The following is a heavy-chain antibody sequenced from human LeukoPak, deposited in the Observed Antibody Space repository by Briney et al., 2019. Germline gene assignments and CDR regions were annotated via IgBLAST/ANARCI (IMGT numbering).Heavy chain of an antibody. J-gene: IGHJ4*02. D-gene: IGHD6-19*01. V-gene: IGHV3-74*01. CDR3: ARDHYSSGWYGVCMDY. Sequence: HPGGSLRLSCAASGFIFSSYWMHWVRQAPGKGLVWVSRINSDGSSTSYADSVKGRFTISRDNAKNTLYLQMNSLRAEDTAVYYCARDHYSSGWYGVCMDYWGQGTLVTVSS. CDR1: GFIFSSYW. CDR2: INSDGSST.